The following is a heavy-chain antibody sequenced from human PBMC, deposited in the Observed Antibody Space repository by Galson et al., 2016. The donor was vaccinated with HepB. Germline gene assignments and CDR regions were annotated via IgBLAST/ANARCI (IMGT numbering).Heavy chain of an antibody. D-gene: IGHD6-19*01. J-gene: IGHJ6*02. Sequence: SVKVSCKASGYTFNSYTMHWVRQAPGQSLEWMGWINGGNGKTKYSQKFQGRVTISGEASASTVYMELSNLKSEDAAVYFCARAISSGWPNYYYYGLDVWGQGTTVTVSS. CDR1: GYTFNSYT. CDR2: INGGNGKT. V-gene: IGHV1-3*01. CDR3: ARAISSGWPNYYYYGLDV.